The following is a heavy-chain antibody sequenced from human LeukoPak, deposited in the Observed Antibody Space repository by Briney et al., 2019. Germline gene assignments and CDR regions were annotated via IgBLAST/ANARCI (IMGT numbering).Heavy chain of an antibody. CDR1: GFTFSSYD. J-gene: IGHJ6*02. CDR3: ARSKVGYSGYDRGYYYGMDV. V-gene: IGHV3-13*01. CDR2: IGTAGDT. Sequence: GGSLRLSCAASGFTFSSYDMHGVRQATGKGLEWVSAIGTAGDTYYPGSVKGRFTISRENAKNSLYLQMNSLRAGDTAVYYCARSKVGYSGYDRGYYYGMDVWGQGTTVTVSS. D-gene: IGHD5-12*01.